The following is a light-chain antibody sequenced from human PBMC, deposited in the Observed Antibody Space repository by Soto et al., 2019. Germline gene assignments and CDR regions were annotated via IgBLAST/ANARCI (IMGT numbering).Light chain of an antibody. CDR3: QQYKNWPRT. J-gene: IGKJ1*01. CDR1: QSVSSN. Sequence: EIVMTQSPVTLSVSPGERATLSCRASQSVSSNLVWYQQKPGQAPRLLIYGASTRATGIPARFSGSGSGTVFTLTISSLQSEDFAVYYCQQYKNWPRTFGQGTKVEIK. CDR2: GAS. V-gene: IGKV3-15*01.